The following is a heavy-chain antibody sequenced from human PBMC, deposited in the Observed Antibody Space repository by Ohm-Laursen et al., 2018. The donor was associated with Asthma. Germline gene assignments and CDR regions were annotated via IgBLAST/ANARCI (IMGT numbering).Heavy chain of an antibody. V-gene: IGHV3-48*04. Sequence: SLRLSCAASEFTFSLYSMNWVRQAPGKGLEWVSYISSSSSTIYYADSVKGRFTISRDNAKKSLFLHMSSLRAEDTAVYYCARGRSGGCYWGPCDFNSPLDVWGQGTTVIVSS. CDR2: ISSSSSTI. J-gene: IGHJ6*02. CDR3: ARGRSGGCYWGPCDFNSPLDV. CDR1: EFTFSLYS. D-gene: IGHD2-15*01.